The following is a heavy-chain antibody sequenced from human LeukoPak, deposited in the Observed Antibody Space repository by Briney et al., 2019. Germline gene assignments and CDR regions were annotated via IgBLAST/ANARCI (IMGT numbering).Heavy chain of an antibody. D-gene: IGHD3-22*01. V-gene: IGHV3-23*01. J-gene: IGHJ4*02. Sequence: PGGSLRLSCAASGFTFSSYGMHWVRQAPEKGLEWVSTINTGDITFYANSVEGRFTISRDNSKNALFLQMNSLRAEDTAIYYCVKGGFTYYDDWGQGTLVTVSS. CDR3: VKGGFTYYDD. CDR1: GFTFSSYG. CDR2: INTGDIT.